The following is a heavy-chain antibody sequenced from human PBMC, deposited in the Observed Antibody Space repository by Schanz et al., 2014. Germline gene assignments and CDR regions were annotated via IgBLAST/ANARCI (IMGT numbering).Heavy chain of an antibody. CDR3: ARAEINSGYARYYYGMDV. D-gene: IGHD5-12*01. J-gene: IGHJ6*02. CDR1: GGSFSSFY. Sequence: QLQESGPGLVKPSETLSLTCTVSGGSFSSFYWSWIRQPPGKGLEWIGYIYYSGSTNYNPSLKSRVTISVDTSKNQFSLKLSSVTAADTAVYYCARAEINSGYARYYYGMDVWGQGTTVTVSS. CDR2: IYYSGST. V-gene: IGHV4-59*01.